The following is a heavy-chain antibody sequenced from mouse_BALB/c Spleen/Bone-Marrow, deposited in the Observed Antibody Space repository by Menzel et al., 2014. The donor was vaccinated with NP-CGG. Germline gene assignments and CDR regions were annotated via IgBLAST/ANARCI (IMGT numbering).Heavy chain of an antibody. CDR3: ARPDPWFAH. CDR2: ISSGGSYI. J-gene: IGHJ3*01. V-gene: IGHV5-9-3*01. CDR1: GFTFSGYA. Sequence: EVQLVESGGGLVKPGGSLKLSCAASGFTFSGYAMSWVRQSPEKRLEGVATISSGGSYIHYPDSVKGRFTISRDNAKNTLYLQMSSLRSEDTAIYYCARPDPWFAHWGQGTLVTVSA.